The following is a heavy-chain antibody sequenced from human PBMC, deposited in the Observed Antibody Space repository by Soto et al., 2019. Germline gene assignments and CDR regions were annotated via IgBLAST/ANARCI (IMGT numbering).Heavy chain of an antibody. CDR2: TSVSGGST. Sequence: PGGSLRLSCAASGFTFSSYAMSWVRQAPGKGLEWVSATSVSGGSTYYADSVKGRFTISXXXSXXTXXLXXNXLRAEDTAVYYCAKDSNGDYDWFDPWGQGTLVTVSS. J-gene: IGHJ5*02. V-gene: IGHV3-23*01. CDR1: GFTFSSYA. CDR3: AKDSNGDYDWFDP. D-gene: IGHD4-17*01.